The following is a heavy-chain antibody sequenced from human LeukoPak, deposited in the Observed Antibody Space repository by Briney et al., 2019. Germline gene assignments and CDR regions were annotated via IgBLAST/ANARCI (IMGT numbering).Heavy chain of an antibody. V-gene: IGHV3-21*04. CDR1: GFTFNGYS. D-gene: IGHD3-3*01. J-gene: IGHJ4*02. CDR2: ISTTSDYI. CDR3: ARSPGYTYWSGFDY. Sequence: NPGGSLRLSCAASGFTFNGYSMNWVRQAPGKGLEWVSSISTTSDYIHYADSLKGRVAISRDNAKNSLYLQMNSLRAEDTALYYCARSPGYTYWSGFDYWGQGTLVTVSS.